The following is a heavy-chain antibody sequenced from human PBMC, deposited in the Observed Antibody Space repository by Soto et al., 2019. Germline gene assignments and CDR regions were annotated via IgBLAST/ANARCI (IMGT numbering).Heavy chain of an antibody. CDR2: INPNSGGT. Sequence: ASVKVSCKASGYTYTGYYMHWVRQAPGQGLEWMGWINPNSGGTNYAQKFQGRVTMTRDTSISTAYMELSRLRSDDTAVYYCGPSSVGWVTVGYWGQGTLVTVSS. J-gene: IGHJ4*02. V-gene: IGHV1-2*02. D-gene: IGHD1-26*01. CDR1: GYTYTGYY. CDR3: GPSSVGWVTVGY.